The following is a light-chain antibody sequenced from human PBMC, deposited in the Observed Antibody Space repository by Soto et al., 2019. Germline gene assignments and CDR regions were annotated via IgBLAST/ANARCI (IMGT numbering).Light chain of an antibody. CDR2: DAS. CDR1: QSISNW. V-gene: IGKV1-5*01. Sequence: DIQMTQSPSTLSASVGDGVTLTCRASQSISNWLAWYQQKPGKAPTLLIYDASTLERGVPSRFSGTGSGTEFTLSIDSLQPDDFATYYCQQYHTSSITFGQGTRLEIK. J-gene: IGKJ5*01. CDR3: QQYHTSSIT.